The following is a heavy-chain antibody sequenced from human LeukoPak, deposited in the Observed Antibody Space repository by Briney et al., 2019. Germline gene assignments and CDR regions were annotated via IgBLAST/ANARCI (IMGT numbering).Heavy chain of an antibody. J-gene: IGHJ4*02. CDR3: AKGLGFWSGYYTPFDY. D-gene: IGHD3-3*01. V-gene: IGHV3-23*01. CDR1: GFTFSSYA. CDR2: ITASGGST. Sequence: PGGSLRLSCAAPGFTFSSYAMSWVRQTPGKGLEWVSGITASGGSTYHADSVKGRFTISRDNSINTLNLQMNNLRAEDTAIYYCAKGLGFWSGYYTPFDYWGQGSSVTVSS.